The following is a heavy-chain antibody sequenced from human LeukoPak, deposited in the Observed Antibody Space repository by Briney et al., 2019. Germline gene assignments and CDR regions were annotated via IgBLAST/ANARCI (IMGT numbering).Heavy chain of an antibody. J-gene: IGHJ3*02. V-gene: IGHV4-61*02. CDR3: ARRDDYGDYVGDAFDI. Sequence: PSETLSLTCTVSGGSISSGRYYWSWIRQPAGKGLEWIGRIYNSGSTNYNPSLKSRVTISVDTSKNQFSLKLSSVTAADTAVYYCARRDDYGDYVGDAFDIWGQGTMVTVSS. CDR1: GGSISSGRYY. CDR2: IYNSGST. D-gene: IGHD4-17*01.